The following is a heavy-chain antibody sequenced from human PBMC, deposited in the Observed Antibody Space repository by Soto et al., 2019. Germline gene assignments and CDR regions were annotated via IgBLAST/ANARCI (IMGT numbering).Heavy chain of an antibody. D-gene: IGHD3-10*01. CDR1: GFTFSSYA. J-gene: IGHJ4*02. V-gene: IGHV3-30-3*01. CDR2: ISYDGSNK. CDR3: ARSTMVRGVISY. Sequence: GGSLRLSCGASGFTFSSYAMHWVRQAPGKGLEWVAVISYDGSNKYYADSVKGRFTISRDNSKNTLYLQMNSLRAEDTAVYYCARSTMVRGVISYWGQGTLVTVSS.